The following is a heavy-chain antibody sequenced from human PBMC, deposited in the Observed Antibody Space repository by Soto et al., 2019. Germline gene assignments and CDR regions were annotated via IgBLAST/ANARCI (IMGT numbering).Heavy chain of an antibody. CDR3: ARVIAAAADFDY. J-gene: IGHJ4*02. D-gene: IGHD6-13*01. V-gene: IGHV1-18*01. CDR2: ISAYNGNT. Sequence: QVQLVQSGAEVKKPGASVKVSCKASGYTFTSYGISWVRQAPGQGLEWMAWISAYNGNTNYAQKLQGRVTMTTDTSTRTAYMELRRLRCDDTAVYYCARVIAAAADFDYWGQGPLFTFSS. CDR1: GYTFTSYG.